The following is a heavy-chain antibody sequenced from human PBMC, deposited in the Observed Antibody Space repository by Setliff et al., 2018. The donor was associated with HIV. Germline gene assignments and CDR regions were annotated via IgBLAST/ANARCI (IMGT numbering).Heavy chain of an antibody. D-gene: IGHD3-22*01. J-gene: IGHJ4*02. V-gene: IGHV4-4*09. CDR2: IYTSGST. CDR3: ARGLSFYDPGGFDY. CDR1: GGSISSYY. Sequence: PSETLSLTCTVSGGSISSYYWSWIRQPPGKGLEWIGYIYTSGSTNYNPSLKSRFTISVDTSKNQFSLKLSSVTAADTAVYYCARGLSFYDPGGFDYWGQGTLVTVSS.